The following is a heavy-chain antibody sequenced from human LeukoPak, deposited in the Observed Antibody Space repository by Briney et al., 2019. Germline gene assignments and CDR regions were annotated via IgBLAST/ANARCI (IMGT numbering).Heavy chain of an antibody. CDR1: GFTVSTTH. V-gene: IGHV3-66*02. D-gene: IGHD6-13*01. J-gene: IGHJ4*02. CDR2: IYSGGSI. CDR3: AKDHYGDSSPNFDY. Sequence: GGSLRLSCAASGFTVSTTHMSWVRQTPGKGLEWVSTIYSGGSIYYADSVKGRFTISRDNSKNTLYLQMNSLRVEDTAVYYCAKDHYGDSSPNFDYWGQGTLVTVSS.